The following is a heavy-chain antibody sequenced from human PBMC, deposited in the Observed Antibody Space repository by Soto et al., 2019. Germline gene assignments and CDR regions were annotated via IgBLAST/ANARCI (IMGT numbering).Heavy chain of an antibody. CDR1: GYTFTSYA. J-gene: IGHJ4*02. Sequence: QVQLVQSGAEVKKPGASVKVSCKASGYTFTSYAMHWVRQAPGQRLEWMGWINAGNGNTKYSQKFQGRVTITRDTSASTAYMELSSLRSEDTAVYYCARPGHWYGDYYFDYWGQGTLVTVSS. V-gene: IGHV1-3*01. CDR3: ARPGHWYGDYYFDY. D-gene: IGHD4-17*01. CDR2: INAGNGNT.